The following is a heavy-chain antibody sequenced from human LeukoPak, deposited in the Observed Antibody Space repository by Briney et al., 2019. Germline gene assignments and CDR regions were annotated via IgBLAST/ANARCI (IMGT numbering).Heavy chain of an antibody. CDR1: GASISNYY. Sequence: SETLSLTCSVSGASISNYYWNWLRQPPGKGLEWVGRIFASGSTNYNPSLKSRVTISMDKSKNHFSLSLKSVTAADTAFYYCARDFYGDDGHHPFDYWGQGILVTVSS. CDR2: IFASGST. J-gene: IGHJ4*02. V-gene: IGHV4-4*07. D-gene: IGHD2/OR15-2a*01. CDR3: ARDFYGDDGHHPFDY.